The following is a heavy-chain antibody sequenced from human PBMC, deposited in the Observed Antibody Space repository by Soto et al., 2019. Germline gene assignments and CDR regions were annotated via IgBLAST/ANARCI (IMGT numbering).Heavy chain of an antibody. J-gene: IGHJ6*02. Sequence: GGSLRLSCAASGFTFSSYWMHWVRQAPGKGLVWVSRINSDGSSTSYADSVKGRFTISRDNAKNTLYLQMNSLRAEDTAVYYCARDKGGITMIVVVTSSGMDAWGQGTTVTVSS. V-gene: IGHV3-74*01. CDR2: INSDGSST. CDR1: GFTFSSYW. D-gene: IGHD3-22*01. CDR3: ARDKGGITMIVVVTSSGMDA.